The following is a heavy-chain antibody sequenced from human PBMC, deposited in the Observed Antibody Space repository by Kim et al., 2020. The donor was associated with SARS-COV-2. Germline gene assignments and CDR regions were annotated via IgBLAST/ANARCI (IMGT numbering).Heavy chain of an antibody. CDR1: GFTFSSYA. J-gene: IGHJ4*02. V-gene: IGHV3-30*04. Sequence: GGSLRLSCAASGFTFSSYAMHWVRQAPGKGLEWVAVISYDGSNKYYADSVKGRFTISRDNSKNTLYLQMNSLRAEDTAVYYCARDLGLYPSVTTDYFDYWGQGTLVTVSS. D-gene: IGHD4-17*01. CDR3: ARDLGLYPSVTTDYFDY. CDR2: ISYDGSNK.